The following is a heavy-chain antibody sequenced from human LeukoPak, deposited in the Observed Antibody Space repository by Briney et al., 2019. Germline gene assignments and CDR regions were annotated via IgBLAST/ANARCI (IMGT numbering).Heavy chain of an antibody. J-gene: IGHJ4*02. CDR3: ASDPYYYDSSGYYGLDY. D-gene: IGHD3-22*01. Sequence: GASVKVSCKVSGYTLTELSMHWVRQAPGQGLEWMGWINPNSGGTNYAQKFQGRVTMTRDTSISTAYMELSRLRSDDTAVYYCASDPYYYDSSGYYGLDYWGQGTLVTVSS. CDR1: GYTLTELS. CDR2: INPNSGGT. V-gene: IGHV1-2*02.